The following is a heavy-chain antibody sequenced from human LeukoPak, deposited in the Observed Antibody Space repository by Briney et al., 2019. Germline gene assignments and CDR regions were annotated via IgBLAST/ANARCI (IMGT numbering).Heavy chain of an antibody. V-gene: IGHV3-48*03. CDR2: ISSSGSTI. CDR3: ARDYGGSSPFDY. CDR1: GFTFSRYE. Sequence: GGSLRLSCAASGFTFSRYEVHWVRQAPGKGLGWVSYISSSGSTIYYADSVKGRFTISRDNAKNSLYLQMNSLRAEDTAVYYCARDYGGSSPFDYWGQGTLVTVSS. J-gene: IGHJ4*02. D-gene: IGHD4-23*01.